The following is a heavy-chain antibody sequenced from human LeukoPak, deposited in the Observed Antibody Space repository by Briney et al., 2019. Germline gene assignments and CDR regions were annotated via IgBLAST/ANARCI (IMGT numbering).Heavy chain of an antibody. Sequence: GESLKISCKGSGYSFTSCWIGWVRQMPGKGLEWMGIIYPGDSDTRYSPSFQGQVTISADKSISTAYLQWSSLKASDTAMYYCARLDDYYGSGSFPDGGYFDYWGQGTLVTVSS. CDR2: IYPGDSDT. V-gene: IGHV5-51*01. CDR1: GYSFTSCW. J-gene: IGHJ4*02. D-gene: IGHD3-10*01. CDR3: ARLDDYYGSGSFPDGGYFDY.